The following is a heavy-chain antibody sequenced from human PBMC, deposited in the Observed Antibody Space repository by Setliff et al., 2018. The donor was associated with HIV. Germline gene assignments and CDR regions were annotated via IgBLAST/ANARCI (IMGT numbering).Heavy chain of an antibody. V-gene: IGHV3-15*01. Sequence: PGESLKISCAVSGITFGNAWMSWVRQAPGKGLEWVGRIKSKADGGATDYAAPVKGRFSISRDDSKNMLYLQMNSLETEDTAVYYCTTDLIVRGVIIDGALRWGQGTLVTVSS. CDR1: GITFGNAW. CDR3: TTDLIVRGVIIDGALR. CDR2: IKSKADGGAT. D-gene: IGHD3-10*01. J-gene: IGHJ4*02.